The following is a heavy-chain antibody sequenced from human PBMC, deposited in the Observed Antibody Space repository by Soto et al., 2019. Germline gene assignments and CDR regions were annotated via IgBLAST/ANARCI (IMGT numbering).Heavy chain of an antibody. D-gene: IGHD5-12*01. CDR1: GGSFSGYY. Sequence: PSETLSLTCAVYGGSFSGYYWSWIRQPPGKGLEWIGEINHSGSTNYNPSLKSRVTISVDTSKNQFSLKLSSVTAADTAVYYCARGHHIVATITFPQRSKKKREFDYWGQGTLVTVSS. CDR3: ARGHHIVATITFPQRSKKKREFDY. V-gene: IGHV4-34*01. CDR2: INHSGST. J-gene: IGHJ4*02.